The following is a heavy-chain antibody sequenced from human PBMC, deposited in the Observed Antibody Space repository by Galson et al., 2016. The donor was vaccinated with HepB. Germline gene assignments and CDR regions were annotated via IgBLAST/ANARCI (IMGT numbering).Heavy chain of an antibody. V-gene: IGHV3-23*01. J-gene: IGHJ4*02. CDR2: ISGRRTA. Sequence: SLRPSCAASAFRAPKFGLRWVRHAPRTTSPRGARISGRRTAYSSDSVQGRFTISRDNSNNTLYLQMNGLRAEDTAVYYCAKERLVRRIFDHWGQGTLLTVSS. D-gene: IGHD1-1*01. CDR3: AKERLVRRIFDH. CDR1: AFRAPKFG.